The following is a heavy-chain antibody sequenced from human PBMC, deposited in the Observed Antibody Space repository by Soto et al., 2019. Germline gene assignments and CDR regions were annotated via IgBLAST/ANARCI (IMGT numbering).Heavy chain of an antibody. V-gene: IGHV4-34*01. Sequence: QVQLQQWGAGLLKPSETLSLTCGVFNGSLSGYYWSWIRQTPGKGLEWIGQISHSGSTNYNASLKIRLTISIDTSKNQFSLKLSSVTAADTAVYYCARGGTGRFLPRQLFPYESWGQGTRVTVSS. J-gene: IGHJ5*02. D-gene: IGHD6-13*01. CDR1: NGSLSGYY. CDR2: ISHSGST. CDR3: ARGGTGRFLPRQLFPYES.